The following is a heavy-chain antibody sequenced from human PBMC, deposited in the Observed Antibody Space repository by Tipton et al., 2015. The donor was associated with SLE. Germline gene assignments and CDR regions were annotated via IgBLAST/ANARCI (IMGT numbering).Heavy chain of an antibody. CDR2: IYHSWGI. D-gene: IGHD5/OR15-5a*01. CDR3: AGVSRDAFEI. CDR1: GGSISGDHW. V-gene: IGHV4-4*02. Sequence: TLSLTCTVSGGSISGDHWWTWFRQPPGKGLEWIGEIYHSWGINYNPSLKSRVTISVDTSKNQFSLKLSSVTAADTAVYYCAGVSRDAFEIWGQGTMVTVSS. J-gene: IGHJ3*02.